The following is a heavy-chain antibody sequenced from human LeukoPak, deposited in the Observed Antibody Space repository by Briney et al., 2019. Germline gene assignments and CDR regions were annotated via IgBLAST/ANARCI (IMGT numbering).Heavy chain of an antibody. CDR1: GFTFGDYT. J-gene: IGHJ4*02. CDR3: TRAAVGPAKFDF. D-gene: IGHD6-13*01. V-gene: IGHV3-49*03. CDR2: IRRKANGETT. Sequence: GGSLRLSCTASGFTFGDYTMSWFRQAPGKGLEWVGFIRRKANGETTDYAASVKGRFTISRDESKGFAYLQMNSLKTEDTAVYYCTRAAVGPAKFDFWGQGTLVTVSS.